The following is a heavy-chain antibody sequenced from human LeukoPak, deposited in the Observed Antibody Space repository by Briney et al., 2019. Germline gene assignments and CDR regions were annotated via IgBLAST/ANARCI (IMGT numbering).Heavy chain of an antibody. Sequence: GASVKVSCKASGYTFTGYYMHWVRQAPGQGLEWMGWINPNSGGTNYAQKFQGRVTMTRDTSISTAYMELSRLRSDDTAVYYCARAASTIFGVGYDAFDIWGQGTVVTVSS. J-gene: IGHJ3*02. CDR3: ARAASTIFGVGYDAFDI. V-gene: IGHV1-2*02. D-gene: IGHD3-3*01. CDR1: GYTFTGYY. CDR2: INPNSGGT.